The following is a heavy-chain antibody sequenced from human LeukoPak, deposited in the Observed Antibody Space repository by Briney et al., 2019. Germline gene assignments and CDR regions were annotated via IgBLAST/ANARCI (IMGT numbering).Heavy chain of an antibody. V-gene: IGHV3-30*18. Sequence: GGSLRLSCAASGFTFSSYGMHWVRQAPGKGLEWVAVISYDGSNKYYADSVKGRFTISRDNSKNTLYLQMNSLRAEDTAVYYCAKDKWSYYYYYMDVWGKGTTVTVSS. CDR2: ISYDGSNK. D-gene: IGHD2-15*01. J-gene: IGHJ6*03. CDR1: GFTFSSYG. CDR3: AKDKWSYYYYYMDV.